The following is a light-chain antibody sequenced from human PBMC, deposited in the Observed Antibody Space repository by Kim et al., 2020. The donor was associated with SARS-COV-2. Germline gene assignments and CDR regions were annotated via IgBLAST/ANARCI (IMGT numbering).Light chain of an antibody. CDR1: RLRSYY. CDR3: TSRDSNDNVV. J-gene: IGLJ2*01. V-gene: IGLV3-19*01. CDR2: GTN. Sequence: VALGQTVRSTCQGHRLRSYYATWSQHKPGQAPIVVIYGTNNRTSVIPDRFSGSSSGNTASLTITGTQAGDEADYYCTSRDSNDNVVFGRGTQLTVL.